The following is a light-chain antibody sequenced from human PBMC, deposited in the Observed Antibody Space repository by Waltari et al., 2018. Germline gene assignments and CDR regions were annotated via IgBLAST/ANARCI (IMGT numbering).Light chain of an antibody. V-gene: IGLV2-11*02. J-gene: IGLJ2*01. CDR3: TSYTGSDNSKV. Sequence: QSALTQPRSVSGSPGPSVAIPCTGTNMDVGGFTLVSWSQQHPGKHPKLMIYDVTERPSGVPDRFSGSKSGNTASLTVSGLQAEDEADYYCTSYTGSDNSKVFGGGTKLTVL. CDR1: NMDVGGFTL. CDR2: DVT.